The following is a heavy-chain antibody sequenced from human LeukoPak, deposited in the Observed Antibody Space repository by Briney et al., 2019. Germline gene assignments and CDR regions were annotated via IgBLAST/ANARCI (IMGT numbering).Heavy chain of an antibody. Sequence: TGGSLRLSCAASGLTVSINYMTWLRQAPEKGLKWVSVIYTDGRTYYADSVGGRFTISRDNSKNTVYLQMNTLTTEDTAVYYCARVDTGRGGGWVPFDYWGQGTPVTVSS. CDR3: ARVDTGRGGGWVPFDY. J-gene: IGHJ4*02. CDR2: IYTDGRT. CDR1: GLTVSINY. D-gene: IGHD3-10*01. V-gene: IGHV3-66*02.